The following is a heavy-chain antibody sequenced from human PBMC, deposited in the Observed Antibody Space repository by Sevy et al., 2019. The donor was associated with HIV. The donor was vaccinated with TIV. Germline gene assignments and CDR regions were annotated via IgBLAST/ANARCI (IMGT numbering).Heavy chain of an antibody. V-gene: IGHV4-30-2*01. CDR1: GSSISSGGYS. J-gene: IGHJ6*02. CDR2: IYHSGST. CDR3: ARGQEDYYGMDV. Sequence: SETLSLTCAVSGSSISSGGYSWSWIRQPPGKGLEWIGYIYHSGSTYYNPSLKSRVTISVDRSKNQFSLKLSSVTAADTAVYYCARGQEDYYGMDVWGQGTTVTVSS.